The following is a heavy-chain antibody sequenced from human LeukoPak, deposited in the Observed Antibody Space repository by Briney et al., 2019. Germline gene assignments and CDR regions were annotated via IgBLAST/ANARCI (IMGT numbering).Heavy chain of an antibody. D-gene: IGHD6-19*01. CDR3: AREGWDSFDY. J-gene: IGHJ4*02. CDR2: INPNSGGT. CDR1: GYTFTGYY. V-gene: IGHV1-2*06. Sequence: GASVKVSCKASGYTFTGYYMYWVRQAPGQGLEWMGRINPNSGGTNYAQKFQGRVTISVDTSKNQFSLKLSSVTAADTAVYYCAREGWDSFDYWGQGTLVTVSS.